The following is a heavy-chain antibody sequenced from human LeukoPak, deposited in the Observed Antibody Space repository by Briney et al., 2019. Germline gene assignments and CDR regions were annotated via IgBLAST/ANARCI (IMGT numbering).Heavy chain of an antibody. CDR1: GGSISSSS. CDR3: ARDARGAVAGTSDY. D-gene: IGHD6-19*01. Sequence: PSETLSLTCTVSGGSISSSSYYWGWIRQPPGKGLEWVSSISSSSSYIYYADSVKGRFTISRDNAKNSLYLQMNSLRAEDTAVYYCARDARGAVAGTSDYWGQGTLVTVSS. V-gene: IGHV3-21*01. J-gene: IGHJ4*02. CDR2: ISSSSSYI.